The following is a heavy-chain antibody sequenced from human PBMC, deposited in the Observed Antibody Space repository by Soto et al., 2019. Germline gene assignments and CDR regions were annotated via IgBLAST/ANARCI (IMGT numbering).Heavy chain of an antibody. J-gene: IGHJ4*02. CDR2: AYHNGLT. Sequence: SETLSLTCAVSGDSVTSNVWWSWVRQPPGKGLEWIGEAYHNGLTDYNPSLKSRVTMSVDTSKNGFSLKLTSLTAADTAIYYCARDAAVPGESDRFDYWGQGTLVTVS. CDR3: ARDAAVPGESDRFDY. V-gene: IGHV4-4*02. D-gene: IGHD6-19*01. CDR1: GDSVTSNVW.